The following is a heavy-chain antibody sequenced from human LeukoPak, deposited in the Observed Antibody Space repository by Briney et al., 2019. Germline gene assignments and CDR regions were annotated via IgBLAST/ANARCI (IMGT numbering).Heavy chain of an antibody. D-gene: IGHD3-3*01. V-gene: IGHV3-7*01. CDR3: ARETLKTYYDCWSGYYTGIFYYYYYMDV. Sequence: GGSLRLSCAASGFTFSSYWMSWVRQAPGKGLEWVANIKQDGSEKYYVDSVKGRFTISRDNAKNSLYLQMNSLRAEDTAVYYCARETLKTYYDCWSGYYTGIFYYYYYMDVWGKGTTVTVSS. J-gene: IGHJ6*03. CDR1: GFTFSSYW. CDR2: IKQDGSEK.